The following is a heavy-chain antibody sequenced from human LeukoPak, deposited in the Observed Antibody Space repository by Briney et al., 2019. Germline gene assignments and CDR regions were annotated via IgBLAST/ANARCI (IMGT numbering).Heavy chain of an antibody. CDR3: AKAGASYYEFDY. CDR1: GFTFSSYA. CDR2: ISGSGGST. D-gene: IGHD3-22*01. Sequence: GGSLRLSCAASGFTFSSYAMGWVRQAPGKGLEWVSAISGSGGSTYYADSVKGRFTISRDNSKNTLYLQMNSLRAEDTAVYYCAKAGASYYEFDYWGQGTLVTVSS. J-gene: IGHJ4*02. V-gene: IGHV3-23*01.